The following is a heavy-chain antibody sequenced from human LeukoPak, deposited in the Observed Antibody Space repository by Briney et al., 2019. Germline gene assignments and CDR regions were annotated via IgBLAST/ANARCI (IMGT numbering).Heavy chain of an antibody. V-gene: IGHV3-30*04. CDR2: ISYDGSNK. CDR1: EFTFSSYA. Sequence: PGGSLRLSCAASEFTFSSYAMHWVRQAPGTGLEWVAVISYDGSNKYYADSVKGRFTISRDNSKNTLYLQMNSLRAEDTAVYYCARGGVVATITNYYYYGMDVWGQGTTVTVSS. D-gene: IGHD5-12*01. CDR3: ARGGVVATITNYYYYGMDV. J-gene: IGHJ6*02.